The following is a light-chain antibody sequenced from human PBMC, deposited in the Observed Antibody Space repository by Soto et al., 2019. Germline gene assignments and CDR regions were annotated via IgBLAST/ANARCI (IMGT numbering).Light chain of an antibody. V-gene: IGKV3-20*01. CDR3: QQYGSSPKT. CDR2: AAS. Sequence: EIVLTQSPGTLSLSPGERATLSCRASQSVSSSYLAWYQQTPGQAPRLIIYAASSRATGLPDRFSGSGSGTDFTLTISRLEPEDFAVYYCQQYGSSPKTFGQGTKVDIK. J-gene: IGKJ1*01. CDR1: QSVSSSY.